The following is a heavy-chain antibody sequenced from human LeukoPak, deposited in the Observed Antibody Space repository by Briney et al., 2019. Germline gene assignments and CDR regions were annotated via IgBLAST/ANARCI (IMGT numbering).Heavy chain of an antibody. J-gene: IGHJ6*02. CDR3: ARGDDDVWSGYYLYYYYYGMDV. D-gene: IGHD3-3*01. Sequence: GGSLRLSCAASGFTFSSYGMRWVRQAPGKGLEWVAVIWYDGSNKYYADSVKGRFTISRDNSKNTLYLQMNSLRAEDTAVYYCARGDDDVWSGYYLYYYYYGMDVWGQGTTVTVSS. CDR1: GFTFSSYG. V-gene: IGHV3-33*01. CDR2: IWYDGSNK.